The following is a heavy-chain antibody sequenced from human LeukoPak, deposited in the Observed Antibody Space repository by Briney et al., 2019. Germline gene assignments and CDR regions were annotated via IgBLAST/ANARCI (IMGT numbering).Heavy chain of an antibody. CDR2: ISPIFGTA. CDR1: GRTFSTYA. CDR3: ARVETTPGYSSLRYYYYGMDV. D-gene: IGHD6-13*01. J-gene: IGHJ6*04. Sequence: GPSVNVSSKASGRTFSTYAISWVPQAPRQGLEGMGGISPIFGTANYAQKFQGRVTITADESTSTAYMELSSLKSEDTAVYYCARVETTPGYSSLRYYYYGMDVWGKGTTVTVSS. V-gene: IGHV1-69*13.